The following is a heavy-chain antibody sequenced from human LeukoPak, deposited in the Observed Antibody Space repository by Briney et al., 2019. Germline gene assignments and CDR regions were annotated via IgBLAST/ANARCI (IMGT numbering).Heavy chain of an antibody. CDR2: ISGSGGTT. D-gene: IGHD2-21*02. J-gene: IGHJ4*02. CDR3: AKETSYYVSGCYSLHDY. V-gene: IGHV3-23*01. Sequence: PGGSLRLSCAASGFTFSSYAMGWVRQAPGKGLEWVSVISGSGGTTYYRDSVKGRFTVSRDNSKNTVYLQMNSLGAEDTAVYYCAKETSYYVSGCYSLHDYWGQGTLVTVSS. CDR1: GFTFSSYA.